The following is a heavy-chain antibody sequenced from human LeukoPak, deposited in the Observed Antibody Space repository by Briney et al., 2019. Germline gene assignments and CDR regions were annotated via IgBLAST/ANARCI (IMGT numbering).Heavy chain of an antibody. CDR2: VSYDGRNQ. V-gene: IGHV3-30*18. Sequence: GGSLRLSCAASGFTFSSNGIHWVRQAPGKGLEWVAVVSYDGRNQYYADSVKGRFTISRDNSKNIVYLQMNSLRPEDTAAYHCAKEKYNWNDYFDYWGQGTLVTVSS. J-gene: IGHJ4*02. D-gene: IGHD1-1*01. CDR1: GFTFSSNG. CDR3: AKEKYNWNDYFDY.